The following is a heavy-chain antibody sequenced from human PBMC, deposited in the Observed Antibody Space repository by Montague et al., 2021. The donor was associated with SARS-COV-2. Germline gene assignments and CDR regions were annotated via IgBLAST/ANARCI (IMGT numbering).Heavy chain of an antibody. D-gene: IGHD3-10*01. V-gene: IGHV3-23*01. CDR3: LNYHGSGSYGDF. CDR1: GFTFSTYG. J-gene: IGHJ4*02. Sequence: SLRLSCAASGFTFSTYGMTWVRQAPGKGLEWVSSISVSAMRTHYXDSXKGRFTISRDNPKNTLYLQMSSLRAEDTAVYFCLNYHGSGSYGDFWGQGTLVTVSP. CDR2: ISVSAMRT.